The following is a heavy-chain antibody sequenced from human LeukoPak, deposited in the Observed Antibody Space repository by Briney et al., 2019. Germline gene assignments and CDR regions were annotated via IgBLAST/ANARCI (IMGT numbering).Heavy chain of an antibody. CDR3: ARETVVVPAALFDP. CDR1: GYTFISYD. CDR2: MNPNSGNT. Sequence: ASVKVSCKASGYTFISYDINWVRQATGQGLEWMGWMNPNSGNTGYAQKFQGRVTMTRNTSISTAYMELSSLRSEDTAVYYCARETVVVPAALFDPWGRGTLVTVSS. D-gene: IGHD2-2*01. V-gene: IGHV1-8*01. J-gene: IGHJ5*02.